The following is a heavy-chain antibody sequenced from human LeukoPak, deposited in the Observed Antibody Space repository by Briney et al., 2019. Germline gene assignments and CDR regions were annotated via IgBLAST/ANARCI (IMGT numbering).Heavy chain of an antibody. Sequence: SETLSLTCTVSGGSISSGSYYWSWIRQPAGKGLEWIGRIYTSGSTNYNPSLKSRVTISVDTSKNQFSLKLSSVTAADTAVCYCARSLGVTITQYGMDVWGQGTTVTVSS. J-gene: IGHJ6*02. CDR1: GGSISSGSYY. CDR2: IYTSGST. D-gene: IGHD5-12*01. V-gene: IGHV4-61*02. CDR3: ARSLGVTITQYGMDV.